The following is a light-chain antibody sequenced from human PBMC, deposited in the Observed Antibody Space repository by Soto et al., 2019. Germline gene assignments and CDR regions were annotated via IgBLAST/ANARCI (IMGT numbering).Light chain of an antibody. J-gene: IGLJ1*01. CDR2: GNT. Sequence: QSVLTQPPSVSGAPGQRVIISCTGGSSNIGADYEVHWYQQLPGTAPKLLIYGNTNRPSGVPDRFSGSKSGSSASLAITGLQAEDEAEYYCPSYYNTLKGCVFGTGTKLTVL. CDR3: PSYYNTLKGCV. CDR1: SSNIGADYE. V-gene: IGLV1-40*01.